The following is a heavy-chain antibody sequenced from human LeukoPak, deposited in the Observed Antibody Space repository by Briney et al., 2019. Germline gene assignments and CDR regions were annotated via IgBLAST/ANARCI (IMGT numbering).Heavy chain of an antibody. D-gene: IGHD5-18*01. CDR1: GFTFSSYG. CDR3: ARDLSGVTGYTYGRGIDY. CDR2: IRYDGSNK. V-gene: IGHV3-30*02. Sequence: GGSLRLSCAASGFTFSSYGMYWVRQAPGKGLEWVAFIRYDGSNKYYADSVKGRFTISRDNAKTSLYLQMNSLRAEDTAVYYCARDLSGVTGYTYGRGIDYWGQGTLVTVSS. J-gene: IGHJ4*02.